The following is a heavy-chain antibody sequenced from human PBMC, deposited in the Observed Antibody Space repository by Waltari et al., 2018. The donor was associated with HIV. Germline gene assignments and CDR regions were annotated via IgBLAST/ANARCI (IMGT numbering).Heavy chain of an antibody. D-gene: IGHD6-19*01. Sequence: QVQLQQWGTGLLQPSETLSLTCAVYGVSLSNYYWSWIRQSPGKSPEWLRDIKYGESANDNQSRKSRLSISLDTSKQQLSLKMTFVTVADTALYYCARVGRLAVAGGDYWVRGTLVTVSS. CDR2: IKYGESA. CDR3: ARVGRLAVAGGDY. CDR1: GVSLSNYY. V-gene: IGHV4-34*01. J-gene: IGHJ4*02.